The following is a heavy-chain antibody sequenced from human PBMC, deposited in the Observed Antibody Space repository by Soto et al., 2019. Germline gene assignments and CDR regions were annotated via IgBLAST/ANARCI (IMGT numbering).Heavy chain of an antibody. CDR3: GRGRSGQIVVFY. D-gene: IGHD1-26*01. Sequence: ASVKVSCKASGYTFTGHYIHWVRQAPEQGPEWMGEIGPESGATRYAQKFQGRVTMTRDTSITTVYMELKDLSPDDTAVYYCGRGRSGQIVVFYWGQGTPVTVS. CDR1: GYTFTGHY. V-gene: IGHV1-2*02. J-gene: IGHJ4*02. CDR2: IGPESGAT.